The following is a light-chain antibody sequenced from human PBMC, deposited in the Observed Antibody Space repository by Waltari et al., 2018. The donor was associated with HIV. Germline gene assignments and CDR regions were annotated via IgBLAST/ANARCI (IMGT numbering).Light chain of an antibody. CDR1: AMPTQY. V-gene: IGLV3-25*03. J-gene: IGLJ3*02. CDR2: KDT. CDR3: QSADSSGAYWV. Sequence: SSELTQPPSVSVPPGQTARITCSGGAMPTQYANWYQQKPGQAPILIIYKDTERPSGIPERFSGSTSGTTVTLTISGVQAEDEADYHCQSADSSGAYWVFGGGTRLTVL.